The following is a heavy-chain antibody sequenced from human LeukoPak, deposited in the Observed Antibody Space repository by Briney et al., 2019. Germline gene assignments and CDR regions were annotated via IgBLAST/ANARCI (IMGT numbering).Heavy chain of an antibody. CDR1: GGSISGYY. D-gene: IGHD6-6*01. CDR3: ARWSGSVTARNYYYYMDV. J-gene: IGHJ6*03. Sequence: SETLSLTCTVSGGSISGYYWSWIRQPPGKGLEWIGYIYYSGSTNYNPSLKSRVTVSVDTSKNQFSLKLSSVTAADTAMYYCARWSGSVTARNYYYYMDVWGEGTTVTVSS. V-gene: IGHV4-59*01. CDR2: IYYSGST.